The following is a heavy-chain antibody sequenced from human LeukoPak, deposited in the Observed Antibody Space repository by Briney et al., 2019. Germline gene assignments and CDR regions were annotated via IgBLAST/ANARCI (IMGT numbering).Heavy chain of an antibody. CDR1: GFTFSSHW. D-gene: IGHD2-8*01. J-gene: IGHJ4*02. Sequence: GGSLRLSCAASGFTFSSHWMHWVRQGPGKGLAWVGQAKGDGSRANYADAVKGRFTISRDNAKNTLYLEMNSLRADDTAVYYCARDGFLRPTNAYLDYWGPGTPVTVSS. CDR3: ARDGFLRPTNAYLDY. CDR2: AKGDGSRA. V-gene: IGHV3-74*01.